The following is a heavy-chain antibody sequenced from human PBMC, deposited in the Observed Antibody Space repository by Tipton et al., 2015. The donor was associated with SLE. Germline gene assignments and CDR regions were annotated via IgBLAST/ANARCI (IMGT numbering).Heavy chain of an antibody. V-gene: IGHV1-69*01. Sequence: QSGAEVKEPGSSVRVSCELSGDTFSRHPISWVRQAPGQGLEWMGGITGIIGTIKYAQKLQDRVTITANESTSTTYMELSSLTFEDTAVYYCATSREGLARDWYFDLWGRGTLVTVSS. J-gene: IGHJ2*01. CDR3: ATSREGLARDWYFDL. CDR1: GDTFSRHP. D-gene: IGHD1-26*01. CDR2: ITGIIGTI.